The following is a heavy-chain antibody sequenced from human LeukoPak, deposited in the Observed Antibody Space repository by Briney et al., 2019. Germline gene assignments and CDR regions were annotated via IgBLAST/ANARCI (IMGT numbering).Heavy chain of an antibody. CDR2: IKQDGSEK. J-gene: IGHJ4*02. CDR1: GFTFSSYW. CDR3: ARFDSSGYYPFDY. Sequence: GGSLRLSCAASGFTFSSYWMSWVRQAPGKGLEWVANIKQDGSEKYYVDSVKGRFTISRDNAKNSLYLQMNSLRAEDTAVYYCARFDSSGYYPFDYWGQGTLVTVSS. D-gene: IGHD3-22*01. V-gene: IGHV3-7*04.